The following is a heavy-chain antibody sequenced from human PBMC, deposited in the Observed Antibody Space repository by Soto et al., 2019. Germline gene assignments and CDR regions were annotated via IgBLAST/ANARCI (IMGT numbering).Heavy chain of an antibody. Sequence: PSETLSLTCTVSGGSTSSGGYCWTWIRQRQGQGMEWIGYIYNSGSTYYTPSLNSRVTISVDTSKNQFSLKLSSVTAADTALYYCARERRLQPYYWFDPWGQGTLVRVSS. CDR3: ARERRLQPYYWFDP. J-gene: IGHJ5*02. CDR1: GGSTSSGGYC. D-gene: IGHD4-4*01. CDR2: IYNSGST. V-gene: IGHV4-31*03.